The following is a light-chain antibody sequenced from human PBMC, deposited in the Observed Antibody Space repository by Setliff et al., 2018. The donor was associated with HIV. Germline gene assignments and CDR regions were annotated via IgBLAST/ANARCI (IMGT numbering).Light chain of an antibody. V-gene: IGLV1-44*01. Sequence: QSVLTQPPSASGTPGQRVTISCSGSSSNIGSNIVNWYQHLPGTAPKLLIYSNNQRPSGVPDRFSGSKSGTSASLAISGLQSEDGADYYCATWDDSLNGNVFGSGTKVTVL. CDR1: SSNIGSNI. CDR3: ATWDDSLNGNV. J-gene: IGLJ1*01. CDR2: SNN.